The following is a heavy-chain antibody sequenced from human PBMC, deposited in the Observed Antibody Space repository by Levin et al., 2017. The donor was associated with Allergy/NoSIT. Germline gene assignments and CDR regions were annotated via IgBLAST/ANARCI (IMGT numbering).Heavy chain of an antibody. J-gene: IGHJ4*02. CDR1: GFTFDDYT. CDR2: ISWVGGST. D-gene: IGHD6-19*01. CDR3: AKAGIPSTVAGDVLFDY. V-gene: IGHV3-43*01. Sequence: GESLKISCAASGFTFDDYTMHWVRQAPGKGLEWVSLISWVGGSTYYADSVKGRFTISRDNSKNSLYLQMNSLRTEDTALYYCAKAGIPSTVAGDVLFDYWGQGTLVTVSS.